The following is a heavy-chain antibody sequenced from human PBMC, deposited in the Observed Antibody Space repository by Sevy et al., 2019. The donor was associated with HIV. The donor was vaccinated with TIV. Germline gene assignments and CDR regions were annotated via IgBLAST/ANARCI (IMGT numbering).Heavy chain of an antibody. J-gene: IGHJ4*02. CDR1: GGSISSYY. CDR2: IYYSGST. V-gene: IGHV4-59*01. CDR3: ARSKMATITDYFDY. D-gene: IGHD5-12*01. Sequence: SETLSLTCTVSGGSISSYYWSWIRQPPGKGLEWIGYIYYSGSTNYNPSLKSRVTISVDTSKNQFSLKLNSVTAADTAVYYCARSKMATITDYFDYWGQGTLVTVSS.